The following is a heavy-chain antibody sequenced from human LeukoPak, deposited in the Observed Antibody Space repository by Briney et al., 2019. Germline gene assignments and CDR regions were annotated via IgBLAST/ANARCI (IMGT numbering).Heavy chain of an antibody. CDR2: IYPGDSDT. J-gene: IGHJ3*02. V-gene: IGHV5-51*01. CDR1: GYSFTSYW. CDR3: ATTKYYYDSSGYPTGAFDI. Sequence: GESLKISYKGSGYSFTSYWIGWVRQMPGKGLEWMGIIYPGDSDTRYSPSFQGQVTISADKSISTAYPQWSSLKASDTAMYYCATTKYYYDSSGYPTGAFDIWGQGTMVTVSS. D-gene: IGHD3-22*01.